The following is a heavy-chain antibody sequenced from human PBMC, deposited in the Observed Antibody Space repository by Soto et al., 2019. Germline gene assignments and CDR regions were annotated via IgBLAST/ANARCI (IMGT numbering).Heavy chain of an antibody. CDR1: GASISSGSW. V-gene: IGHV4-4*02. CDR3: ARDEYNDSSD. J-gene: IGHJ4*02. CDR2: IFHDGRT. D-gene: IGHD1-1*01. Sequence: QVHLQESGPGLVKPSWTLSLTCAVSGASISSGSWWSWVRQPPGKGLEWIGEIFHDGRTNYNPSLKSRVTMSVNKSKNYFSLELTSVTAADTALYYCARDEYNDSSDWGQGTLVTVSS.